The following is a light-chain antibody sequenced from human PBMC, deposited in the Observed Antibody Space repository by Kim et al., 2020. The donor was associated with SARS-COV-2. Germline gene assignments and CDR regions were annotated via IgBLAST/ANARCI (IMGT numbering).Light chain of an antibody. V-gene: IGLV2-11*03. CDR3: CSYAHGYV. CDR2: DVS. J-gene: IGLJ1*01. CDR1: SSDVGAYNY. Sequence: PGQSVTISCTGTSSDVGAYNYVSWYQQHPGKAPKLMIYDVSKRPSGVPDRFSGSKSGNTASLTISGLQAEDEADYYCCSYAHGYVFGSGTKVTVL.